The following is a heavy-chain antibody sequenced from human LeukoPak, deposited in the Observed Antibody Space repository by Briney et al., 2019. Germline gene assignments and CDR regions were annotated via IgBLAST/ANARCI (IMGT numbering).Heavy chain of an antibody. J-gene: IGHJ6*03. CDR1: GASISRDY. CDR2: IYNGGST. D-gene: IGHD3-10*01. CDR3: ARVSVGYGPVRGVDYYYYYMDV. V-gene: IGHV4-59*12. Sequence: SETLSLTCTVSGASISRDYWTWIRQPPGKGLEWIGYIYNGGSTTYSPSLNSRVTISLDTSNNQVSLRLSSVTAADTAVYYCARVSVGYGPVRGVDYYYYYMDVWGKGTTVTVSS.